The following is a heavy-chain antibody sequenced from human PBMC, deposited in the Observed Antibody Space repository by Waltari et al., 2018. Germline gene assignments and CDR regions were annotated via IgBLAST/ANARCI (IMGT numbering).Heavy chain of an antibody. V-gene: IGHV4-34*01. Sequence: QVQLQQWGAGLLKPSETLSHTCAVYGGSFSGSYWSWIPQPPGKGLEWIGEINHSGSTNYSPSLKSRVTISVDTSKNQFSLKLSSVTAADTAVYYCCYSSSPEPAAGDYWGQGTLVTVSS. CDR2: INHSGST. J-gene: IGHJ4*02. CDR3: CYSSSPEPAAGDY. CDR1: GGSFSGSY. D-gene: IGHD6-6*01.